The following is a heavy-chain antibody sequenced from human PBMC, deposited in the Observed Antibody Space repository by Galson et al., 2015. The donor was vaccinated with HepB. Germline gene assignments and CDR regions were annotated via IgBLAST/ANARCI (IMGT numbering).Heavy chain of an antibody. V-gene: IGHV1-46*04. CDR3: ARDWRVAVAGRHYYGMDV. CDR2: INPSGGST. J-gene: IGHJ6*02. Sequence: SVKVSCKASGYTFTSYYMHWVRQAPGQGLEWMGIINPSGGSTSYAQKLQGRVTMTRDTSTSTVYMELSSLRSEDTAVYYCARDWRVAVAGRHYYGMDVWGQGTTVTVSS. CDR1: GYTFTSYY. D-gene: IGHD6-19*01.